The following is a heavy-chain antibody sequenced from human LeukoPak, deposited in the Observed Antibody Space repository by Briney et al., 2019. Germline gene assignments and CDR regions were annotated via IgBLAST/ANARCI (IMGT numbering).Heavy chain of an antibody. J-gene: IGHJ4*02. Sequence: GGSPRLSCAASGFTFSSYGMHWVRQAPGKGLEWVAFIRYDGSNKYYAESVKGRFTISRDNSKNTLYLQMNSLRAEDTAVYYCAKQFWFTTDSSGYFDYWGQGTLVTVSS. D-gene: IGHD3-22*01. CDR1: GFTFSSYG. V-gene: IGHV3-30*02. CDR2: IRYDGSNK. CDR3: AKQFWFTTDSSGYFDY.